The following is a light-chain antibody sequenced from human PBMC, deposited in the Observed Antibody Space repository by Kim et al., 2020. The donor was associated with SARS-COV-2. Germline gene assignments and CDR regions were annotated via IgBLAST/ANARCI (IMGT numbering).Light chain of an antibody. CDR2: RTS. CDR1: QSISIS. CDR3: QQFSSYPYT. Sequence: STSVGYRVTITCWASQSISISVAWYQQKPGKAPKLLIYRTSSLQSGVPSRFSGSGSGTEFTLTISSLQPDDFATYYCQQFSSYPYTFGPGTKLEI. V-gene: IGKV1-5*03. J-gene: IGKJ2*01.